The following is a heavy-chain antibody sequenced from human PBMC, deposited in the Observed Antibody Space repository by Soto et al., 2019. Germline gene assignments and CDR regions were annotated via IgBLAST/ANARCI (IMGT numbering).Heavy chain of an antibody. Sequence: QVQLVQSGAEVKKPGSSVKVSCKASGGTFSSYAISWVRQAPGQGLEWMGGIIPVFGTANYAQKFQGRVTITADESTSRDYMELSSLRSEDTAVDYCATDHCIGTSCYSPYYYGMDVWGQGTTVTVSS. CDR3: ATDHCIGTSCYSPYYYGMDV. D-gene: IGHD2-2*02. CDR1: GGTFSSYA. V-gene: IGHV1-69*12. J-gene: IGHJ6*02. CDR2: IIPVFGTA.